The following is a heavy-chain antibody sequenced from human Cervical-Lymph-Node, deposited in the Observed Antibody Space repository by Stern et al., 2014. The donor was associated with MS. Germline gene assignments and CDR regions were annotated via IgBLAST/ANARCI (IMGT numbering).Heavy chain of an antibody. J-gene: IGHJ5*02. CDR1: GDSITSGGHY. D-gene: IGHD1-26*01. V-gene: IGHV4-31*03. CDR3: ASRWSGTYYGQNWFDP. CDR2: IYNSGAT. Sequence: QVPLQESGPGLVKPSQTLSLTCTVSGDSITSGGHYWSWIRQHPGKGLEWIGYIYNSGATFYNPSLKGRVTISLDTSKNQFSLQLSSVTAADTAIYYCASRWSGTYYGQNWFDPWGQGILVTVST.